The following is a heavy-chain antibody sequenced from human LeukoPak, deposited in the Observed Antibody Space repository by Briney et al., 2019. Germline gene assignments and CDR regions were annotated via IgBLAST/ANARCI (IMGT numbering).Heavy chain of an antibody. J-gene: IGHJ3*02. CDR3: ARASSLMYYDFWSGYPVALSDAFDI. V-gene: IGHV1-46*01. D-gene: IGHD3-3*01. Sequence: GASVKVSCKASGYTFTSYYMHWVRQAPGQGLEWMGIINPSGGSTSYAQKFQGRVTMTRDTSTSTVYMELSSLRSEDTAVYYCARASSLMYYDFWSGYPVALSDAFDIWGQGTMVTVSS. CDR2: INPSGGST. CDR1: GYTFTSYY.